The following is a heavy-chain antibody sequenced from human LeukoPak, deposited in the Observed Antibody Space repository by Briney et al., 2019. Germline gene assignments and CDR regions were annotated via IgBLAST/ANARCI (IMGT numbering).Heavy chain of an antibody. Sequence: ASVKVSCKASGYIFTRYGISWVRQAPGQGLELTGWISAHYGNTNYAQKFQDRVTMTTDTSTNTAYMELRSLRPDDTAVYYCARDFFHGHCSGLSCFLLDYWGQGSLVTVSS. V-gene: IGHV1-18*04. D-gene: IGHD2-15*01. CDR3: ARDFFHGHCSGLSCFLLDY. CDR1: GYIFTRYG. J-gene: IGHJ4*02. CDR2: ISAHYGNT.